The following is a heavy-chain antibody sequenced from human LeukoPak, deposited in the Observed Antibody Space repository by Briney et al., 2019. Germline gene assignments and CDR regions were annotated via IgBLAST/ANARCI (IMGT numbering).Heavy chain of an antibody. J-gene: IGHJ4*02. V-gene: IGHV1-69*06. D-gene: IGHD2-2*01. CDR3: STFVLGDCSSTSCYVPFDY. CDR1: GGTFSSYA. Sequence: SVKVSCKASGGTFSSYAICWVREAPGQGLEWMGGIIPIFGTANYAQKFPGRVTITADKSTSTAYMERSSLRSEGTAVYYWSTFVLGDCSSTSCYVPFDYWGQGTLVTVSS. CDR2: IIPIFGTA.